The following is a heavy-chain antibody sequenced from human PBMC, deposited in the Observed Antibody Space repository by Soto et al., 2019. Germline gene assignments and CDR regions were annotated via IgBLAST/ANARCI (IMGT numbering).Heavy chain of an antibody. Sequence: SETLSLTCAVYGGSFSGYYWSWIRQPPGKGLEWIGEINHSGSTNYNPSLKSRVTISVDTSKNQFSLKLSSVTAADTAVYYCARGAAAGTRYFQHWGQGTLVTVSS. J-gene: IGHJ1*01. D-gene: IGHD6-13*01. V-gene: IGHV4-34*01. CDR1: GGSFSGYY. CDR3: ARGAAAGTRYFQH. CDR2: INHSGST.